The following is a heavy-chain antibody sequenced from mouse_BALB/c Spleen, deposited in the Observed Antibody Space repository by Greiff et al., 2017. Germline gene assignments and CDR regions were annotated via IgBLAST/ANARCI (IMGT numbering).Heavy chain of an antibody. J-gene: IGHJ3*01. CDR2: ILPGSGST. CDR3: ARGGVGFAY. CDR1: GYTFSSYW. Sequence: VQLQQSGAELMKPGASVKISCKATGYTFSSYWIEWVKQRPGHGLEWIGEILPGSGSTDYTEKFKGKATFTADTSSSTAYMQRSSLTSEDSAVYYCARGGVGFAYWGEGTLVTVSA. V-gene: IGHV1-9*01. D-gene: IGHD1-1*02.